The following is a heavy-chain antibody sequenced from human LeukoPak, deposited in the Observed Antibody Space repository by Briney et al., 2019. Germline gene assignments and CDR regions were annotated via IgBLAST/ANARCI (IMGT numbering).Heavy chain of an antibody. CDR1: GFTFSSYG. CDR2: ISYDGSNK. Sequence: ARSLSLSCAASGFTFSSYGMHWIRQAPGKGLEWVAAISYDGSNKYYADSVKGRFTISRDNSKNTLYLQMNSLRAEDTAVYYCAKDCGYSGRHYDYWGQGTLVTVSS. CDR3: AKDCGYSGRHYDY. J-gene: IGHJ4*02. D-gene: IGHD5-12*01. V-gene: IGHV3-30*18.